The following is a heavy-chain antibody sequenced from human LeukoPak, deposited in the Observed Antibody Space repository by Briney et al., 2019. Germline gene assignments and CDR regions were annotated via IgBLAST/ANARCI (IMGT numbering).Heavy chain of an antibody. D-gene: IGHD2-2*01. V-gene: IGHV4-39*07. CDR1: GGSISGASYY. CDR3: ASELSDAFDI. CDR2: INHSGST. J-gene: IGHJ3*02. Sequence: SSETLSLTCTVSGGSISGASYYWSWIRQPPGKGLEWIGEINHSGSTNYNPSLKSRVTISVDTSKNQFSLKLSSVTAADAAVYYCASELSDAFDIWGQGTMVTVSS.